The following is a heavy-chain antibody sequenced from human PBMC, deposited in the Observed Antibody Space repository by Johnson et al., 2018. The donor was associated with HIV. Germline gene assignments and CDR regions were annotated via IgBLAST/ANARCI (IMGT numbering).Heavy chain of an antibody. J-gene: IGHJ3*02. V-gene: IGHV3-30-3*01. D-gene: IGHD2-21*01. CDR2: ISYDGSNK. Sequence: QVQLVESGGGVVQPGRSLRLSCAASGFTFSSYAMHWVRQAPGKGLEWVAVISYDGSNKYYGDSVKGRFTISRDNSKNTLFLQMDSLRTEDTGVYYCAKAYCPGCDGFDIWGQWTLVTVSS. CDR1: GFTFSSYA. CDR3: AKAYCPGCDGFDI.